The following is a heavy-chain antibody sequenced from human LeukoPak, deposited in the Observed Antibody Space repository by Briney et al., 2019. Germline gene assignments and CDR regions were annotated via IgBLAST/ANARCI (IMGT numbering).Heavy chain of an antibody. CDR1: GYTLTELS. D-gene: IGHD5-18*01. J-gene: IGHJ4*02. CDR3: ACSGSKDTAMVVAGY. CDR2: FDPEGGET. V-gene: IGHV1-24*01. Sequence: ASVKVSCKVSGYTLTELSMHWVRQAPGKGLEWMGGFDPEGGETIYAQKFQGRVTMTEDTSTDTAYMELSSLRSEDTAVYYCACSGSKDTAMVVAGYWGQGTLVTVSS.